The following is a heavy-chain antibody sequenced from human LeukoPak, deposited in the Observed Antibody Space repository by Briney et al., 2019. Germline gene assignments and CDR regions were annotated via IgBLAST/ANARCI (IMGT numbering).Heavy chain of an antibody. Sequence: PGGSLRLSCAASGFTFSSYAMSWVRQAPGKGLEGVSAISGSGGSTYYADSVKGRFTISRDNSKNTLYLQMNSLRAEDTAVYYCAKVPAAYNWLDPWGQGTLVTVSS. CDR3: AKVPAAYNWLDP. J-gene: IGHJ5*02. V-gene: IGHV3-23*01. CDR1: GFTFSSYA. CDR2: ISGSGGST. D-gene: IGHD2-2*01.